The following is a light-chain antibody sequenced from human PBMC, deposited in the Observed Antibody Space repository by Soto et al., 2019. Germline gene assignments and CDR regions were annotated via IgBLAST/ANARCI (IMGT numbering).Light chain of an antibody. V-gene: IGKV3-20*01. CDR3: QQYGSSVT. CDR2: DAS. Sequence: ETVLAHTRSKVRGAGGEGGSRWWRASQFVTSGHLAWYQQKPGQAPRLLIYDASTRATGIPDRFSGSGSGTDFSLSISRLAPEDFAVYYCQQYGSSVTFGQGTRLEIK. J-gene: IGKJ5*01. CDR1: QFVTSGH.